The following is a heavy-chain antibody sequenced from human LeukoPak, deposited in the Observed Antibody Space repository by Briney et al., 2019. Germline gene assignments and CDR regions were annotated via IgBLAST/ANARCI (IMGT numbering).Heavy chain of an antibody. CDR1: GYSFTTYW. J-gene: IGHJ5*02. V-gene: IGHV5-51*01. CDR3: ARQAVRGPPNFFDP. Sequence: GESLKISCKASGYSFTTYWIGWVRQVPGKGLEWVGIIYPADSTAKYSPSFQGQVTISTDKSINTAYLQWRNLKASDSAIYYCARQAVRGPPNFFDPWGQGTLVTVSS. D-gene: IGHD3-10*01. CDR2: IYPADSTA.